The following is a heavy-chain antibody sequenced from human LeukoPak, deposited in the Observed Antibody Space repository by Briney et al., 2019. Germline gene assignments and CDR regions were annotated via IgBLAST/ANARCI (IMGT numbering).Heavy chain of an antibody. V-gene: IGHV3-33*01. CDR2: ICYDGSNK. CDR3: ARAQDYDILTGYYKRGYYFDY. Sequence: GRSLRLSCAASGFTFSSYGMHWVRQAPGKGLEWVAVICYDGSNKYYADSVKGRFTISRDNSKNTLYLQMNSLRAEDTAVYYCARAQDYDILTGYYKRGYYFDYWGQGTLVTVSS. J-gene: IGHJ4*02. D-gene: IGHD3-9*01. CDR1: GFTFSSYG.